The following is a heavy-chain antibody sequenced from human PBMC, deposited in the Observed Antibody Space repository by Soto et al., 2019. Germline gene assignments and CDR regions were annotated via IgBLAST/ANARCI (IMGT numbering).Heavy chain of an antibody. D-gene: IGHD3-9*01. J-gene: IGHJ3*02. Sequence: SETLSLTCTVSGGSVSSNSYSWGWIRQSPGKGLEWIGIIYSTENTYYHPSLLSRVTISADTSMNEFSLRLSSVTAADTAVYYCARNYDILTGYYLEDAFDIWGQGTMVTVSS. V-gene: IGHV4-39*01. CDR1: GGSVSSNSYS. CDR3: ARNYDILTGYYLEDAFDI. CDR2: IYSTENT.